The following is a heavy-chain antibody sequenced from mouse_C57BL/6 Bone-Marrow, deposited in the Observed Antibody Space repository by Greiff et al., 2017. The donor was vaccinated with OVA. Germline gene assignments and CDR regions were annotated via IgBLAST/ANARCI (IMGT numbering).Heavy chain of an antibody. J-gene: IGHJ4*01. CDR3: ARGLGRGAMDY. D-gene: IGHD4-1*01. CDR2: INYDGSST. CDR1: GFTFSDYY. Sequence: EVQLVESEGGLVQPGSSMKLSCTASGFTFSDYYMAWVRQVPEKGLEWVANINYDGSSTYYLDSLKSRFIISRDNAKNILYLQMSSLKSEDTATYYCARGLGRGAMDYWGQGTSVTVSS. V-gene: IGHV5-16*01.